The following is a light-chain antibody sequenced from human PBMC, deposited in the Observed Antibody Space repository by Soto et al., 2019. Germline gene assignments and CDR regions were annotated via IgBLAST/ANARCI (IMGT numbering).Light chain of an antibody. CDR2: GAS. Sequence: EIVLTQSPGTLSLSPGERATLSCRASQSVSSRSLAWYQQKPGQAPRLLIYGASSRATGIRDRFSGSGSGTDFTLTISRLEPEDFAVYYCQQYGSSPWTFGQGTKVEIK. V-gene: IGKV3-20*01. CDR3: QQYGSSPWT. CDR1: QSVSSRS. J-gene: IGKJ1*01.